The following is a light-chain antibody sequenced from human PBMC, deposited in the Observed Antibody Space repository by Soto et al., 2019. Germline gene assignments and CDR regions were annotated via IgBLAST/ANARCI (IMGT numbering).Light chain of an antibody. J-gene: IGLJ2*01. CDR2: DVS. CDR3: SSYTSCSTLGVV. Sequence: QSALTQPASVSGSPGQSITISCTGTSSDVGGYNYVSWYQQHPGKAPKLMIYDVSNRPSGVSNRFSGSKSGNTASLTVSGLQGEDEDDYYCSSYTSCSTLGVVFGGGTKVTVL. CDR1: SSDVGGYNY. V-gene: IGLV2-14*01.